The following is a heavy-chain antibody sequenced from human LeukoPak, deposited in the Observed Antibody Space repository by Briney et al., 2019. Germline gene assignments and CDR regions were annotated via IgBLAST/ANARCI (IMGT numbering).Heavy chain of an antibody. CDR2: IYYSGST. D-gene: IGHD1-26*01. V-gene: IGHV4-59*01. CDR1: GGSISSYY. CDR3: ASENGSYSYFYY. J-gene: IGHJ4*02. Sequence: TSETLSLTCTVSGGSISSYYWSWIRQPPGKGLEWIGYIYYSGSTNYNPSLKSRVTISVDTSKNQFSLKLSSVTAADTAVYYCASENGSYSYFYYWGQGTLVTVSS.